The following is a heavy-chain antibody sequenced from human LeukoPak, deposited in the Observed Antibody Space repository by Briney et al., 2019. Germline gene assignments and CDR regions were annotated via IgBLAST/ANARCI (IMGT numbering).Heavy chain of an antibody. D-gene: IGHD6-13*01. CDR3: ARGSSSFLFGY. CDR2: TYYSGSI. J-gene: IGHJ4*02. Sequence: SETLSLTCTVSGGSISSYYWSWIRQPPGKGLEWIGYTYYSGSINYNPSLKSRVTISLDTSKTQFSLKLSSVTAADTAVYYCARGSSSFLFGYWGQGTLVTVSS. CDR1: GGSISSYY. V-gene: IGHV4-59*01.